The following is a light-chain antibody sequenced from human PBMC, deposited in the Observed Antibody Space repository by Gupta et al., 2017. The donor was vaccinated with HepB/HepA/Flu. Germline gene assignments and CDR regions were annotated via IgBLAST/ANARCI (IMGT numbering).Light chain of an antibody. CDR1: QSLSNW. CDR3: QQENCSPFT. J-gene: IGKJ3*01. CDR2: KAS. Sequence: DIQMTQSPSTLSASVGDRVTITCRASQSLSNWLAWYQQKPGKAPKLLIYKASRVESGVPSRFSGSGYGTEFTLTISSRQPDDFANYYCQQENCSPFTFGHGTTVDIK. V-gene: IGKV1-5*03.